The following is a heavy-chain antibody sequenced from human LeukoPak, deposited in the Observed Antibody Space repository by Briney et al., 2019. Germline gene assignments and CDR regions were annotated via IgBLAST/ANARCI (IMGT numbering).Heavy chain of an antibody. Sequence: PGGSLRLSCAASGFTFSTFAMIWVRQPPGKGLEWVSSIFQGGGEIHYADSVRGRFTISRDNSKSILSLQMNSLRAEDTAIDYCATYRQVLLPFESWGQGTLVTVSS. D-gene: IGHD2/OR15-2a*01. V-gene: IGHV3-23*01. CDR3: ATYRQVLLPFES. J-gene: IGHJ4*02. CDR1: GFTFSTFA. CDR2: IFQGGGEI.